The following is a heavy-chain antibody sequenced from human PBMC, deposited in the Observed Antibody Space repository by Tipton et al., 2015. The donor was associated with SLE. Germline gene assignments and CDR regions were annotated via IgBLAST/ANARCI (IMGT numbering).Heavy chain of an antibody. Sequence: TLSLTCTVSGCSISSYYWSWIRQPPGKGLEWIGYIYYSGSTNYNPSLKSRVTISVDTSKNQFSLKVSSVTAADTAVYYCARQDYYYYGMDVWGQGTTVTVSS. CDR3: ARQDYYYYGMDV. CDR2: IYYSGST. V-gene: IGHV4-59*08. CDR1: GCSISSYY. J-gene: IGHJ6*02.